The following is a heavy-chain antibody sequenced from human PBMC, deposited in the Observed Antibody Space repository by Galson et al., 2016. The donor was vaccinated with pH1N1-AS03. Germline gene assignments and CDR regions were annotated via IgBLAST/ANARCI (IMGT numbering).Heavy chain of an antibody. CDR2: IYPGDSDT. CDR3: ARVRDATSWKYFFDY. Sequence: QSGAEVKKPGESLKISCKGSESSFPNYWIAWVRQMPGKGLEWVGLIYPGDSDTRYSPSFQGQVTFSADKSIDTAYLQWSSLQASDTALYYCARVRDATSWKYFFDYWGQGPRSPSPQ. V-gene: IGHV5-51*01. J-gene: IGHJ4*02. D-gene: IGHD1-1*01. CDR1: ESSFPNYW.